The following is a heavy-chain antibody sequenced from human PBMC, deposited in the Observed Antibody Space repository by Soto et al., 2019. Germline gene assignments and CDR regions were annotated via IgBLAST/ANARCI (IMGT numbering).Heavy chain of an antibody. J-gene: IGHJ3*01. D-gene: IGHD2-15*01. CDR2: IFHGGNT. Sequence: TSETLSVTCAVSGFFISSGNYWGWIRKPPGKGLEWIGSIFHGGNTYYNPSLKSRVTISVDMSKNQFSLKLNSVTAADTAVYYCARARWYDAFDVWGQGTVVTVSS. CDR3: ARARWYDAFDV. V-gene: IGHV4-38-2*01. CDR1: GFFISSGNY.